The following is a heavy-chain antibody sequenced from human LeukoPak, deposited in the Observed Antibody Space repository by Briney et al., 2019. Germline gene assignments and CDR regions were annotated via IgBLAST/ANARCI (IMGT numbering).Heavy chain of an antibody. J-gene: IGHJ4*02. CDR3: ATEPKLEMATILNYDY. V-gene: IGHV3-23*01. D-gene: IGHD5-24*01. CDR1: GFTFSSYA. CDR2: ISGSGGST. Sequence: GGSLRLSCAASGFTFSSYAMSWVRQAPGKGLEWVSAISGSGGSTYYADSVKGRFTISRDNSKNTLYLQMNSLRTEDTAVYYCATEPKLEMATILNYDYWGQGTLVTVSS.